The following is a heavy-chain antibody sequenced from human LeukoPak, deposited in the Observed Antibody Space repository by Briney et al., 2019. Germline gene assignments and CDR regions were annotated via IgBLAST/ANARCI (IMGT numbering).Heavy chain of an antibody. CDR2: IHISGTT. J-gene: IGHJ1*01. CDR1: GGSISSYY. Sequence: SETLSLTCTVSGGSISSYYWSWVRQPAGKGLEWIGRIHISGTTNHNPSLKSRVTMSIDTSKNQFSLKLSSVTAADTAVYYCATYSITGAWAEYFLHWGQGTLVTVSS. V-gene: IGHV4-4*07. D-gene: IGHD2/OR15-2a*01. CDR3: ATYSITGAWAEYFLH.